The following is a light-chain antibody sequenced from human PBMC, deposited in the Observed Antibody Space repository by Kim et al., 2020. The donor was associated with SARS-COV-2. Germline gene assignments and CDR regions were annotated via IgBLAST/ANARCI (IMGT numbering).Light chain of an antibody. CDR2: GAS. CDR1: QDIMND. Sequence: ASVGDRVTITCRASQDIMNDLGCYQQNPGRSPKRLIYGASSLQSGVPSRFSGSGSGTEITLTISSVQPEDFATYFCLQHSTYPITFGQGTRLEIK. J-gene: IGKJ5*01. V-gene: IGKV1-17*01. CDR3: LQHSTYPIT.